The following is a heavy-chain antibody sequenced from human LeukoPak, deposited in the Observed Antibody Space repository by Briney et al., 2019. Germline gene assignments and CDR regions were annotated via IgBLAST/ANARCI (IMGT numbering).Heavy chain of an antibody. V-gene: IGHV3-21*01. Sequence: PGGSLRLSCAASGFTFSNYAMNWVRQAPGKGLEWVSSISSSSKENDYADSVKGRFTISRDNAKKSLYLEMNSLRDEDTAMYYCASQVGHCRGGSCSGYWGQGTLVTVSS. CDR3: ASQVGHCRGGSCSGY. J-gene: IGHJ4*02. CDR1: GFTFSNYA. D-gene: IGHD2-15*01. CDR2: ISSSSKEN.